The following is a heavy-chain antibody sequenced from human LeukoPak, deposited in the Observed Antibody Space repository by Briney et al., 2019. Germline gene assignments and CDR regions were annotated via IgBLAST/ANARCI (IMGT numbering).Heavy chain of an antibody. Sequence: GGALRLSCSASGFSFSSYAMSWVRQSPGKGLEWVSAIAGGGGSTHYTHSVTGRFTLSRDNPQNTLYLQRNRLRAHDTAVYYCAQFFDILTGYSGSWGQGTLVTVSS. J-gene: IGHJ4*02. CDR1: GFSFSSYA. CDR3: AQFFDILTGYSGS. CDR2: IAGGGGST. D-gene: IGHD3-9*01. V-gene: IGHV3-23*01.